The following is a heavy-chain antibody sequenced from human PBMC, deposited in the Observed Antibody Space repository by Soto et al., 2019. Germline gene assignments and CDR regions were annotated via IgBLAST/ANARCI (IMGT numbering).Heavy chain of an antibody. V-gene: IGHV1-2*02. D-gene: IGHD3-10*01. J-gene: IGHJ5*02. CDR1: GYTFTGYY. CDR3: ARDSYGGSGSYYNGLNWFDP. Sequence: ASVKVSCKASGYTFTGYYMHWVRQAPGQGLEWMGWINPNSGGTNYAQKFQGRVTMTRDTSISTAYMELSRLRSDDTAVYYCARDSYGGSGSYYNGLNWFDPWGQGTLVTVSS. CDR2: INPNSGGT.